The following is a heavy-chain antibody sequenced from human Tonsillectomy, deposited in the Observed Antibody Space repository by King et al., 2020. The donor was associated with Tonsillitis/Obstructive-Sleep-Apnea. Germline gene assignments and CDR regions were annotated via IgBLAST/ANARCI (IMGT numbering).Heavy chain of an antibody. Sequence: VQLVESGGGLVQPGRSLRLSCAASGFNFSLYEMTWVRQAPGKGLEWVSFISSSGTIIYYADSVKGRFTISRDNAKNSVYLQMNSLRADDTAVYYCARDRYIVVIPAAVDAFDIGGQGTLVTVSS. V-gene: IGHV3-48*03. CDR3: ARDRYIVVIPAAVDAFDI. CDR1: GFNFSLYE. J-gene: IGHJ3*02. D-gene: IGHD2-2*01. CDR2: ISSSGTII.